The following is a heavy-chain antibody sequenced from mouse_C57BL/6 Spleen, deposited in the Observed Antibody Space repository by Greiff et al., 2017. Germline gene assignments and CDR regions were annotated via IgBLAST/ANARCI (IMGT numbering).Heavy chain of an antibody. CDR1: GFTFSDYY. Sequence: EVKLVESGGGLVQPGGSLKLSCAASGFTFSDYYMYWVRQTPEKRLEWVAYISNGGGSTYYPDTVKGRFTISRDNAKNTLYLQMSRLKSEDTAMYYCARQGLRSYYFDYWGQGTTLTVSS. CDR3: ARQGLRSYYFDY. V-gene: IGHV5-12*01. CDR2: ISNGGGST. D-gene: IGHD1-1*01. J-gene: IGHJ2*01.